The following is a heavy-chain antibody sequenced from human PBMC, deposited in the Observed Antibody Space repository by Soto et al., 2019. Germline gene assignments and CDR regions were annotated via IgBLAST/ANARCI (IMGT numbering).Heavy chain of an antibody. J-gene: IGHJ4*02. CDR2: IYYSGST. Sequence: QVQLQESGPGLVKPSQTLSLTCTVSGGSISSGDYYWSWIRQPPGKGLEWIGDIYYSGSTYYNPALKSRVTISVDTAKNQFSLKLSSVTAADTDVYYCARVGDRAMAVSDWGQGTLVTVSS. D-gene: IGHD5-18*01. V-gene: IGHV4-30-4*01. CDR1: GGSISSGDYY. CDR3: ARVGDRAMAVSD.